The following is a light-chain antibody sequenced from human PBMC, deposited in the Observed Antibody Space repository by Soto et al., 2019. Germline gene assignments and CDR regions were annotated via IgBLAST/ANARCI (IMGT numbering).Light chain of an antibody. J-gene: IGKJ1*01. CDR3: LQVYSFPRT. CDR1: QDIGRR. Sequence: DIQMTQSPSSVSASIVYRVTVTCRASQDIGRRLAWFQQKPEKAPKYLIQAASSLQGGVPSTFSGNGSGTDFTLTINTLHPEDFATYYCLQVYSFPRTFGQGTKVDIK. CDR2: AAS. V-gene: IGKV1-12*01.